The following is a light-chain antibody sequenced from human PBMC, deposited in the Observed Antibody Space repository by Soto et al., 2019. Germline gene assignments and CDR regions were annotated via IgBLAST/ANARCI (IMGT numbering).Light chain of an antibody. J-gene: IGKJ3*01. Sequence: DIVMTQSPDSLAVSLGERATINCKSSQSVLYSSNNKNYLAWYQQKPGRPPKLLIYWASTRESGVPDRFSGSGSGTDFTLTVSSLQAEDVAVYYCQEYYCSPLFSFGPGTKVDIE. CDR3: QEYYCSPLFS. CDR1: QSVLYSSNNKNY. CDR2: WAS. V-gene: IGKV4-1*01.